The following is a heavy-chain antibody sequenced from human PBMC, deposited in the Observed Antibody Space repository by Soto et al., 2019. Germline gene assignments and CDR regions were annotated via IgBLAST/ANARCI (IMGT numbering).Heavy chain of an antibody. J-gene: IGHJ5*02. Sequence: SLILSCAASGFTFSSYAMSWVRQAPGKGLEWVSAISGSGGSTYYADSVKGRFTISRDNSKNTLYLQMNSLRSEDTAVYYCAKAPAPSSGKSWGTGTMVTVCS. CDR1: GFTFSSYA. CDR3: AKAPAPSSGKS. V-gene: IGHV3-23*01. D-gene: IGHD6-25*01. CDR2: ISGSGGST.